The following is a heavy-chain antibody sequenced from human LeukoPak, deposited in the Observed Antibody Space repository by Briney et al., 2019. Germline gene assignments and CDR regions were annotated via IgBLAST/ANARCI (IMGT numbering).Heavy chain of an antibody. J-gene: IGHJ6*03. CDR1: GFTFSNYA. D-gene: IGHD1-26*01. CDR2: ISYDGSYK. Sequence: GGSLRLSCAASGFTFSNYAMHWVRQAPGKGLEWVAVISYDGSYKYYADSMKGRFTISRDNAKNSLYLQMNSLRPEDTAVYYCARDAYSGSYGDYYYYYMDVWGKGTTVTISS. CDR3: ARDAYSGSYGDYYYYYMDV. V-gene: IGHV3-30*07.